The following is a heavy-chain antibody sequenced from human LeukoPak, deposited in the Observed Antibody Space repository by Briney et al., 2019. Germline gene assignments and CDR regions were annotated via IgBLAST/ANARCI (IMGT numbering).Heavy chain of an antibody. D-gene: IGHD3-22*01. CDR1: GYTFTGYY. Sequence: ASVKVSCKASGYTFTGYYMHWVRQAPGQGLEWMGWINPNSGGTNYAQKFQGRVTMTRDTSISTAYMELRSLRSDDTAVYYCASLGDSSGYYYYYYGMDVWGQGTTVTVSS. CDR3: ASLGDSSGYYYYYYGMDV. CDR2: INPNSGGT. V-gene: IGHV1-2*02. J-gene: IGHJ6*02.